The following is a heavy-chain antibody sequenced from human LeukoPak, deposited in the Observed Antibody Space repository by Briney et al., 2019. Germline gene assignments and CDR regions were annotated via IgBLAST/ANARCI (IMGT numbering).Heavy chain of an antibody. CDR1: GYTFTGYY. D-gene: IGHD3/OR15-3a*01. V-gene: IGHV1-2*02. Sequence: ASVKVSCKASGYTFTGYYMHWVRQAPGQGLEWMGWINPNSGGTNYAQKFQGRVTMTRDTSISIAYMELSRLRSDDTAVYYCARGIFGPTPPHDAWGQGTLVTVSS. J-gene: IGHJ5*02. CDR2: INPNSGGT. CDR3: ARGIFGPTPPHDA.